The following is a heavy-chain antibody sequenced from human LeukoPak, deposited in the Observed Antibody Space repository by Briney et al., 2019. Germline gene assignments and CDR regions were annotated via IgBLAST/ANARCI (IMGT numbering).Heavy chain of an antibody. J-gene: IGHJ3*02. CDR1: GVSISSDDYS. Sequence: SETRSLTCTVSGVSISSDDYSWSWIRQPPGRGLEWIGYIYHSGSASYNPSLKSRITISVDTSENRFSLKLSSVTATDTAVYYCARDCSGGSCYGAFDIWGQGTMVTVSS. V-gene: IGHV4-30-2*05. CDR3: ARDCSGGSCYGAFDI. D-gene: IGHD2-15*01. CDR2: IYHSGSA.